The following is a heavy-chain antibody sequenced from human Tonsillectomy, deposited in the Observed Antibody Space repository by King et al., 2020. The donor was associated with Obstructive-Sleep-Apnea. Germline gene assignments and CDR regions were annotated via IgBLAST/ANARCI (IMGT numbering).Heavy chain of an antibody. V-gene: IGHV3-30*02. Sequence: QVQLVESGGGVVQPGGSLRLSCAASGFSFSSYGMHWVRQAPGKGLECVAFIRYDGNKTYYANSVKCRFTISRDNSKNTLFLQMNSLGAEDTVVYYCAKDSTWLVPSYYFDYWGQGTLVTVSS. J-gene: IGHJ4*02. D-gene: IGHD6-19*01. CDR2: IRYDGNKT. CDR3: AKDSTWLVPSYYFDY. CDR1: GFSFSSYG.